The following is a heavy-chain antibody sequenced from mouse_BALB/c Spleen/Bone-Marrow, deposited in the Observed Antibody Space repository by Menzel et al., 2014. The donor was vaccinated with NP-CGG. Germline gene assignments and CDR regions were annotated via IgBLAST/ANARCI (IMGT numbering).Heavy chain of an antibody. CDR2: VNPYNDGT. V-gene: IGHV1-14*01. CDR3: ARRGRIAEALGY. D-gene: IGHD6-1*01. Sequence: EVKLVESGPELVKPGASVKMSCKASGYTFTSYVMHWVKQKPGQGLEWIGYVNPYNDGTKYNEKFKGKATLTSAKSSSTAYMELSSLTSDDSAVYYCARRGRIAEALGYWGQGTTVTVSS. CDR1: GYTFTSYV. J-gene: IGHJ2*01.